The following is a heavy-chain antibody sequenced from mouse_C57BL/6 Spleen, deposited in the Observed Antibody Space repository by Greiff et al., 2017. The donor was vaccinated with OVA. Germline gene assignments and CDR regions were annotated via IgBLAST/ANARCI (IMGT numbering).Heavy chain of an antibody. J-gene: IGHJ2*01. V-gene: IGHV1-39*01. CDR1: GYSFTDYN. D-gene: IGHD2-5*01. CDR3: ARKGGSNYVNFDY. Sequence: EVQRVESGPELVKPGASVKLSCKASGYSFTDYNMNWVKQSNGKSLEWIGVINPNYGTTRYNQKFKGKATLTVDQSSSTAHMQLNSLKSEDSEVYDCARKGGSNYVNFDYWGQGTTLTVSS. CDR2: INPNYGTT.